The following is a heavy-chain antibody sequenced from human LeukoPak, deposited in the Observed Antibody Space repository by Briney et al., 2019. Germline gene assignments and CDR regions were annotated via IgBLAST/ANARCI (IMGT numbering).Heavy chain of an antibody. V-gene: IGHV4-39*07. CDR1: GGSISSSSYY. J-gene: IGHJ4*02. CDR3: ARFGELELFRN. D-gene: IGHD1-7*01. Sequence: PSETLSLTCTVSGGSISSSSYYWGWIRQPPGKGLEWIGSIYYSGSTYYNPSLKSRVTISVDTSKNQFSLKLSSVTAADTAVYYCARFGELELFRNWGQGTLVTVSS. CDR2: IYYSGST.